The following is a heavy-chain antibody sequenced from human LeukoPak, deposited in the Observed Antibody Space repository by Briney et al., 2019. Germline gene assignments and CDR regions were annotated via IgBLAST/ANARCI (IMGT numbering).Heavy chain of an antibody. CDR2: IIPIFGTA. D-gene: IGHD5-18*01. V-gene: IGHV1-69*13. J-gene: IGHJ6*02. CDR1: GYTFTGYY. CDR3: ASGYSYGYSFYYYGMDV. Sequence: GASVKVSCKASGYTFTGYYMHWVRQAPGQGLEWMGGIIPIFGTANYAQKFQGRVTITADESTSTAYMELSSLRSEDTAVYYCASGYSYGYSFYYYGMDVWGQGTTVTVSS.